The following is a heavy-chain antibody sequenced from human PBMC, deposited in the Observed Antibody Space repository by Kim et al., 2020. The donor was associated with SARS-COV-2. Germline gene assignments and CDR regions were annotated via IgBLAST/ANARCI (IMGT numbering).Heavy chain of an antibody. CDR1: GFTFSSYG. CDR3: ARSQTYGSGSYDAFDI. J-gene: IGHJ3*02. CDR2: IWYDGSNK. V-gene: IGHV3-33*01. D-gene: IGHD3-10*01. Sequence: GGSLRLSCAASGFTFSSYGMHWVRQAPGKGLEWVAVIWYDGSNKYYADSVKGRFTISRDNSKNTLYLQMNSLRAEDTAVYYCARSQTYGSGSYDAFDIWGQGTMVTVSS.